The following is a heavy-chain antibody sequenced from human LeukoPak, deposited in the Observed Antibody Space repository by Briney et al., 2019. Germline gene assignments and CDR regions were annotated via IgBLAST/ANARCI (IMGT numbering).Heavy chain of an antibody. CDR1: GGSISSYY. D-gene: IGHD2-21*02. V-gene: IGHV4-59*01. J-gene: IGHJ4*02. Sequence: SETLSLTCTVSGGSISSYYWSWIRQPPGKGLEWIGYTYYSGSTNYNPSLKSRVTISVDTSKNQFSLKLSSVTAADTAVYYCARANHCGGDCYSQDYWGQGTLVTVSS. CDR3: ARANHCGGDCYSQDY. CDR2: TYYSGST.